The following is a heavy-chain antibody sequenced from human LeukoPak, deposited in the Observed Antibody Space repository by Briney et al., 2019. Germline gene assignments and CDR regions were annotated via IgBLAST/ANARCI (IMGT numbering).Heavy chain of an antibody. D-gene: IGHD1-26*01. J-gene: IGHJ3*02. CDR2: IYSSGST. V-gene: IGHV4-39*07. CDR1: GVSISSGSNY. Sequence: SETLSLTCRVSGVSISSGSNYWGWIRQPPGKTLEWIGSIYSSGSTYYNSSLKSRVIILIDTAKNHFSLNLSSVTAEDTAVYYCARGGSYLSAFDIWGQGTMVTVSS. CDR3: ARGGSYLSAFDI.